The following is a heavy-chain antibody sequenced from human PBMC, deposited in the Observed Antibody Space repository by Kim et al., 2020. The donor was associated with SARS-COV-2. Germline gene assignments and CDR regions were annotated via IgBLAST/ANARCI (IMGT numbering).Heavy chain of an antibody. CDR1: GGSISSSSYY. CDR3: ARVGGDYYGSGSYSDWFDP. V-gene: IGHV4-39*07. D-gene: IGHD3-10*01. Sequence: SETLSLTCTVSGGSISSSSYYWGWIRQPPGKGLEWIGSIYYSGSTYYNPSLKSRVTISVDTSKNQFSLKLSSVTAADTAVYYCARVGGDYYGSGSYSDWFDPWGQGTLVTVSS. J-gene: IGHJ5*02. CDR2: IYYSGST.